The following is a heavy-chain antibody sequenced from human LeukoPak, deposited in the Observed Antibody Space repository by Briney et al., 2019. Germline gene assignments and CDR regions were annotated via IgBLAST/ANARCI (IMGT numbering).Heavy chain of an antibody. CDR2: IYYSGGT. J-gene: IGHJ3*01. V-gene: IGHV4-59*01. Sequence: SETLSLTCTVSGGSISSYYWSWIRQPPGKGLEWIGYIYYSGGTNYNPSLKSRVTISVDTSKNQFSLKLSSVTAADTAVYYCTRSYYGLYDFWGQGTMVTVSS. CDR1: GGSISSYY. D-gene: IGHD1-26*01. CDR3: TRSYYGLYDF.